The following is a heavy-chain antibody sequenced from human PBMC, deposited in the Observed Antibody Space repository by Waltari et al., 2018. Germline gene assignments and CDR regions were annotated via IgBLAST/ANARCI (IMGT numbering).Heavy chain of an antibody. D-gene: IGHD2-21*01. CDR1: GGSISGSSHD. CDR3: ARRGDCGNDCYTFDY. Sequence: QLQLQESGPGLVKPSETLSLTCTVSGGSISGSSHDWGWIRQPPGTGLEWFGNIYYSGTTYYNPSLKSRVIISVDTSKNQFSLKLSSVTAADTAVYYCARRGDCGNDCYTFDYWGQGTLVTVSS. CDR2: IYYSGTT. V-gene: IGHV4-39*01. J-gene: IGHJ4*02.